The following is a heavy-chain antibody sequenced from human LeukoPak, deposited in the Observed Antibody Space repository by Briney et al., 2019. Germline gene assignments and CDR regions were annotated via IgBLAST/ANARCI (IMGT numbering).Heavy chain of an antibody. D-gene: IGHD6-13*01. V-gene: IGHV3-9*01. CDR2: ISWNSGSI. J-gene: IGHJ4*02. Sequence: GGSLRLSCAASGFTFDDYAMHWVRQAPGKGLEWVSGISWNSGSIGYADSVNGRFTISRDNAKNSLYLQMNSLRAEDTALYYCAGAAAATGFDYWCQGTLVTVSS. CDR1: GFTFDDYA. CDR3: AGAAAATGFDY.